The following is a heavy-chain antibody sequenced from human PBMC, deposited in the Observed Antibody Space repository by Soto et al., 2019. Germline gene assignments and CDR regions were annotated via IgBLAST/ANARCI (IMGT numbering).Heavy chain of an antibody. J-gene: IGHJ6*02. D-gene: IGHD3-22*01. CDR2: IGTAGDT. Sequence: AGGSLRLSCAASGFTVSSYDMHWVRQATGKGLEWVSAIGTAGDTYYPGSVKGRFTISRENAKNSLYLQMNSLRAGDTAVYYCARGPGAYDSXGYYPRSSHHYYYGMDVWGQGTTVTVSS. CDR1: GFTVSSYD. CDR3: ARGPGAYDSXGYYPRSSHHYYYGMDV. V-gene: IGHV3-13*01.